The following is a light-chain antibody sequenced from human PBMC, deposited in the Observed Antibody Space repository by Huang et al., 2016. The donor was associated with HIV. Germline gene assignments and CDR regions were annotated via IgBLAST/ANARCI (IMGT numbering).Light chain of an antibody. CDR1: QSVSSF. V-gene: IGKV3-11*01. CDR2: DTS. Sequence: EIVLTQSPATLSLSPGERATLSCRASQSVSSFVAWYQQKPGQAPRLLIYDTSNRATGSPARFSGSGSGTDFTLTISSLEPEDFAVYYCQQRTNWPALTFGGGTKVETK. CDR3: QQRTNWPALT. J-gene: IGKJ4*01.